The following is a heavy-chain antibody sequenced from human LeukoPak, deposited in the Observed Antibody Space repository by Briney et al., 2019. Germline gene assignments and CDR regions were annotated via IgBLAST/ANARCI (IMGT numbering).Heavy chain of an antibody. CDR2: ISGSGGST. V-gene: IGHV3-23*01. J-gene: IGHJ6*02. CDR3: AEDSDGMDV. CDR1: GFTFSSYA. Sequence: GGSLRLSCAASGFTFSSYAMNWVRQVPGKGLEWVSTISGSGGSTYYADSVKGRFAISRDNSKNTLYLQMNSLRAEDTAVYYCAEDSDGMDVWGHGTTVTVSS.